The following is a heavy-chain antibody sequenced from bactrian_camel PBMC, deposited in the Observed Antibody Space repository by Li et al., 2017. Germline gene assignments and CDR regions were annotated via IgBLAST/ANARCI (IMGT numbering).Heavy chain of an antibody. D-gene: IGHD7*01. CDR3: VRDSTGRFQGDFGL. Sequence: QLVESGGGLVQPGGSLRLSCAASGFTFSSSTMIWLRQAPGKGLEWVSHIVAGGDNNYYADSVKGRFTIYRDNAKNTVYLQLNSLKTEDMAMYYCVRDSTGRFQGDFGLWGQGTQVTVS. V-gene: IGHV3S1*01. CDR1: GFTFSSST. CDR2: IVAGGDNN. J-gene: IGHJ6*01.